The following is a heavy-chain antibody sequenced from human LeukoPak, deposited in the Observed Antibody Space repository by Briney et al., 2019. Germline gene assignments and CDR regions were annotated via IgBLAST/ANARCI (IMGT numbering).Heavy chain of an antibody. CDR1: GFTFSSYW. D-gene: IGHD3-10*01. Sequence: GGSLRLSCAASGFTFSSYWMSWVRQAPGKGREWVANIKQDGSEKYYVDSVKGRFTISRDNAKNSLYLQMNSLRAEDTAVYYCARARVTMVRGVIITTRFDYWGQGTLVTVSS. V-gene: IGHV3-7*01. CDR3: ARARVTMVRGVIITTRFDY. J-gene: IGHJ4*02. CDR2: IKQDGSEK.